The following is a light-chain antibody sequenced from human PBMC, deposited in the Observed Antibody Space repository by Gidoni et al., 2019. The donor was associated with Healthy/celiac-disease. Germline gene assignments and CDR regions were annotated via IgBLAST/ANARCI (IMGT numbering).Light chain of an antibody. CDR3: QSADSSGTYRV. V-gene: IGLV3-25*03. Sequence: SYELSQPPSLSVSPGQTARITCSGDAIPKQFAYWYQQKPGQAPVLVIYKDSERPSGIPERFSGSSSGTTVTLTISGVQAEDEADYYCQSADSSGTYRVFGGGTKLTVL. CDR2: KDS. J-gene: IGLJ3*02. CDR1: AIPKQF.